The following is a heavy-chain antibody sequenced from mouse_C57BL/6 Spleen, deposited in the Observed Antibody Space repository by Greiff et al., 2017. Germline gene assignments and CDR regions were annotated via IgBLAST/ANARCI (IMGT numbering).Heavy chain of an antibody. CDR3: ARPYYYYDGGMDY. D-gene: IGHD2-4*01. J-gene: IGHJ4*01. V-gene: IGHV1-59*01. Sequence: LQQPGAELVRPGTSVKLSCKASGYTFTSYWLHWVKQRPGQGLEWIGVIVPSDSYTNYNQKFKGKATLTVDTSSSTAYMQLSSLTSEDSAGYYCARPYYYYDGGMDYWGQGTSVTVSS. CDR2: IVPSDSYT. CDR1: GYTFTSYW.